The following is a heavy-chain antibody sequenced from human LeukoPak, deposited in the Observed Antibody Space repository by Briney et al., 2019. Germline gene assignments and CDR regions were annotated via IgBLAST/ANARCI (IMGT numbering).Heavy chain of an antibody. CDR3: AKVGGNMVRGVSHNYYYYMDV. D-gene: IGHD3-10*01. V-gene: IGHV3-23*01. Sequence: GGSLRLSCAASGFTFSSYAMSWVRQAPGKGLEWVSAISGSGGSTYYADSVKGRFTISRDNSKNTLYLQMNSLRAEDTAVYYCAKVGGNMVRGVSHNYYYYMDVWGKGTTVTISS. CDR2: ISGSGGST. CDR1: GFTFSSYA. J-gene: IGHJ6*03.